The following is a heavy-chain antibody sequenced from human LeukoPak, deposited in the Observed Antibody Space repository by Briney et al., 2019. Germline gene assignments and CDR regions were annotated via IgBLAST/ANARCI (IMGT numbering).Heavy chain of an antibody. J-gene: IGHJ6*03. CDR1: GFTFSSYS. CDR3: APSGDYYDSSGAKVSYYYYYMDV. V-gene: IGHV3-21*01. CDR2: ISSSSSYI. Sequence: PGGSLRLSCAASGFTFSSYSMNWVRQAPGKGLEWVSSISSSSSYIYYADSVKGRFTISRDNAKNSLYLQMNSLRAEDTALYCCAPSGDYYDSSGAKVSYYYYYMDVWGKATTVTVSS. D-gene: IGHD3-22*01.